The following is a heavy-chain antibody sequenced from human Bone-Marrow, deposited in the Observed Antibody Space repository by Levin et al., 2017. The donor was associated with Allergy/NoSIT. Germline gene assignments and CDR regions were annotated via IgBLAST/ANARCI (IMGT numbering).Heavy chain of an antibody. CDR2: ISETSSYK. CDR3: ARDGVLSAGTPFYFDY. D-gene: IGHD6-13*01. CDR1: GFTFSNYS. V-gene: IGHV3-21*01. J-gene: IGHJ4*02. Sequence: AGGSLRLSCVGSGFTFSNYSLNWVRQAPGKGLEWGSFISETSSYKYQADSLKGRFTISRDNARNSLYLQMDSLRVEDTAIYYCARDGVLSAGTPFYFDYWGQGTLVTVSS.